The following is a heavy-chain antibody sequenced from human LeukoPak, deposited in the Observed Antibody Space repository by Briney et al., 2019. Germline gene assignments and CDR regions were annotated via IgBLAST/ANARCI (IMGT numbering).Heavy chain of an antibody. D-gene: IGHD3-10*01. V-gene: IGHV3-48*03. CDR3: ARARGIDLESRGLDY. Sequence: GGSLRLYCAASGFTFSSYEMNWVRQAPGKGLEWVSYISSSGSTIYYADSVKGRFTISRDNAKNSLYLQMNSLRAEDTAVYYCARARGIDLESRGLDYWGQGTLVTVSS. CDR1: GFTFSSYE. J-gene: IGHJ4*02. CDR2: ISSSGSTI.